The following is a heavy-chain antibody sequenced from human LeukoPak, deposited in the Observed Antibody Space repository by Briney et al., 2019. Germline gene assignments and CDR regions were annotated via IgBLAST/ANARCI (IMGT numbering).Heavy chain of an antibody. J-gene: IGHJ4*02. CDR3: ARGPTAMVTIDY. Sequence: SETLSLTCTVSGGSISRYYWSWIRQPPGKGLERIGYIYYSGSTNYNPSLKSRVTISVDTSKNQFSLKLSSVTAADTAVYYCARGPTAMVTIDYWGQGTLVTVSS. CDR1: GGSISRYY. V-gene: IGHV4-59*01. D-gene: IGHD5-18*01. CDR2: IYYSGST.